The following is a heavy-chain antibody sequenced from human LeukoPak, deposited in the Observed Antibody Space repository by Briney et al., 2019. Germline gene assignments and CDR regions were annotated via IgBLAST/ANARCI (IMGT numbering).Heavy chain of an antibody. CDR1: GGSFSGYY. Sequence: SETLSLTCAVHGGSFSGYYWSWIRQPPGKGLEWIGEINHSGSTNYNPSLKSRVTISVDTSKNQFSLKLSSVTAADTAVYYCARGGELSANYFDYWGQGTLVTVSS. V-gene: IGHV4-34*01. J-gene: IGHJ4*02. D-gene: IGHD3-16*02. CDR3: ARGGELSANYFDY. CDR2: INHSGST.